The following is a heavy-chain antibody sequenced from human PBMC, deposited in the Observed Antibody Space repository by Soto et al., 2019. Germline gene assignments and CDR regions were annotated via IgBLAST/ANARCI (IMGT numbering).Heavy chain of an antibody. D-gene: IGHD2-15*01. J-gene: IGHJ4*02. V-gene: IGHV3-43*01. CDR2: ITWDGINI. CDR3: AKDGIAWH. CDR1: GFTFGDYT. Sequence: EVQLVESGGGVVQPGGSLRLSCTASGFTFGDYTMHWVRQAPGKDLEWVSLITWDGINIEYADSVRGRFTISRDNSKNSLYLQMNGLRHEDTAFYYCAKDGIAWHWGQGTLVTVSS.